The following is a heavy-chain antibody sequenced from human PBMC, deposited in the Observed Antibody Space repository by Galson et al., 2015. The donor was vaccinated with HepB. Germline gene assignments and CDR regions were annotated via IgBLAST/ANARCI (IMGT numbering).Heavy chain of an antibody. Sequence: SETLSLTCSVSGVSVSSSLYYWVWVRQCPGKGLEWIGSVYYTGNTYYGSSLKSRVTISMDMSRNQFSLMLNSVTAADAAIYFCARAAGDSSTYANDYWGQGMLVTVSS. D-gene: IGHD5-18*01. J-gene: IGHJ4*02. CDR1: GVSVSSSLYY. CDR3: ARAAGDSSTYANDY. CDR2: VYYTGNT. V-gene: IGHV4-39*07.